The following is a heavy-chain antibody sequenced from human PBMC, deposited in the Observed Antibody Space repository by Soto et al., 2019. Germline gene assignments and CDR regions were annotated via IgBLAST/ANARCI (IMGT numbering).Heavy chain of an antibody. CDR1: GYTFTSYY. CDR2: INPSGGST. CDR3: ARDIVVVPAAMADAFDI. J-gene: IGHJ3*02. Sequence: ASVKVSCKASGYTFTSYYMHWVRQAPGQGLEWMGIINPSGGSTSYAQKFQGRVTMTRDTSTSTVYMELSSLRSEDTAVYYCARDIVVVPAAMADAFDIWGQGTLVPVSS. V-gene: IGHV1-46*03. D-gene: IGHD2-2*01.